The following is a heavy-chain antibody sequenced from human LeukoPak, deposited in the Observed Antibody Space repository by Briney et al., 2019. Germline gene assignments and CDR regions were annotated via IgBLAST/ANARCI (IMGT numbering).Heavy chain of an antibody. J-gene: IGHJ4*02. CDR1: GFTFSNAW. D-gene: IGHD5-18*01. CDR2: IKSKTDGGTT. V-gene: IGHV3-15*01. Sequence: GGSLRLYCAASGFTFSNAWMSWVRQAPGKGLERVGRIKSKTDGGTTDYAAPVKGRFTISRDDSKNTLYLQMNSLKTEDTAVYYYTNTRQLWLPIDYWGQGTLVTVSS. CDR3: TNTRQLWLPIDY.